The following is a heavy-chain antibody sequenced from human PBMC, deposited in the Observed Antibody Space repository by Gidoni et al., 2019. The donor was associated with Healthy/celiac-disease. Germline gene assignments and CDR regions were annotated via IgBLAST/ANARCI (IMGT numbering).Heavy chain of an antibody. J-gene: IGHJ6*04. CDR2: INYSGST. CDR1: GCSISSSSYY. Sequence: QLQLQESGPGLVKPSETPSLTCTVSGCSISSSSYYWGWIRQPPGKGLEWIGSINYSGSTYYNPSLKSRVTISVDTSKNQFSLKLSSVTAADTAVYYCARRDFWSGNVWGKGTTVTVSS. D-gene: IGHD3-3*01. V-gene: IGHV4-39*01. CDR3: ARRDFWSGNV.